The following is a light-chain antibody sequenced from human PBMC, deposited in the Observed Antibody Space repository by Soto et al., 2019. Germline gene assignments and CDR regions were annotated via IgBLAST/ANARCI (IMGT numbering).Light chain of an antibody. J-gene: IGKJ4*01. V-gene: IGKV3-15*01. CDR1: QGIGDT. CDR2: DTS. Sequence: EFVMRQSPATLSVSPGDGATLSCRASQGIGDTLAWYQHKPGQTPRLLIYDTSTRATGVPTRFSGSRSGAEFTLTINSLQSEDFAVYYCQHYNNWPLTFGGGTKVDIK. CDR3: QHYNNWPLT.